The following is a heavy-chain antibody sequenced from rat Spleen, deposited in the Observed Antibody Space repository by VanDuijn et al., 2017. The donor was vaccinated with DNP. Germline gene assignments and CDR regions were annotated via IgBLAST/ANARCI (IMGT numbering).Heavy chain of an antibody. V-gene: IGHV5-31*01. CDR2: ITSSGGST. CDR1: RFTFNNYW. CDR3: TTLNIGTTNDY. Sequence: EVQLVESGGDLVQPGRSLKLSCVASRFTFNNYWMTWIRQVPGKGLEWVASITSSGGSTYYPDSVKGRFTISRDNTENTVYLQMNNLRSDDTATYYCTTLNIGTTNDYWGQGVMVTVSS. J-gene: IGHJ2*01. D-gene: IGHD1-5*01.